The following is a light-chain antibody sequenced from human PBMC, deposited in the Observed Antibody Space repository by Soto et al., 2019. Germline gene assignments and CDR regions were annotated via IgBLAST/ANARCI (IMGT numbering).Light chain of an antibody. CDR2: DTN. J-gene: IGLJ2*01. Sequence: QAVVTQEPSLTVSPGGTVTLTCASSTGAVTSGHYPYWFQQKPGQAPTTLIYDTNNKHSWIPARFSGSLLGGKGALTLSGARPEDEAVYYCLLSYGNVVLFGGGTKLTVL. V-gene: IGLV7-46*01. CDR3: LLSYGNVVL. CDR1: TGAVTSGHY.